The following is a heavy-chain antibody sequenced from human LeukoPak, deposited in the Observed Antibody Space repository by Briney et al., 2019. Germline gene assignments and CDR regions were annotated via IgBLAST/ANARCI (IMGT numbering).Heavy chain of an antibody. J-gene: IGHJ4*02. CDR1: GFTFTSYW. D-gene: IGHD3-22*01. CDR2: IKEDGSEK. CDR3: ARGRIYYIY. V-gene: IGHV3-7*04. Sequence: GGSLRLSCAASGFTFTSYWMSWVRQAPGKGLEWVANIKEDGSEKYYVHSVKGRFTISRDNAKNSLYLQMNSLRAEDTAVYYRARGRIYYIYWGQGTLVTVSS.